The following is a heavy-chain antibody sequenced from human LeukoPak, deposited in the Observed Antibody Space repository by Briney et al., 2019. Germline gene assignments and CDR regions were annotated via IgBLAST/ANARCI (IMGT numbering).Heavy chain of an antibody. Sequence: TGGSLRLSCAASGFTFSNYEMNWVRQAPGKGLEWASYISSSSGVTIYYADSVKGRFTISRDNAKNSLYLQMNSLRAEDTAVYYCSRFTIGWYYFDYWGQGTLVTVSS. CDR1: GFTFSNYE. J-gene: IGHJ4*02. D-gene: IGHD6-19*01. V-gene: IGHV3-48*03. CDR3: SRFTIGWYYFDY. CDR2: ISSSSGVTI.